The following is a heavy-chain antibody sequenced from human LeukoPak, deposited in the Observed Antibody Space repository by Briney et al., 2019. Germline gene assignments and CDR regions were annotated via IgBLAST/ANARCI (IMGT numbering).Heavy chain of an antibody. V-gene: IGHV1-2*02. CDR3: ARGRVPDSYGYRSSPRALGY. Sequence: ASVKVSCKASGYTFTGYYMHWVRQAPGQGLEWMGWINPNSGGTNYAQKFQGRVTMTRDTSISTAYMELSRLRSDDTAVYYCARGRVPDSYGYRSSPRALGYWGQGTLVTVSS. CDR2: INPNSGGT. J-gene: IGHJ4*02. D-gene: IGHD5-18*01. CDR1: GYTFTGYY.